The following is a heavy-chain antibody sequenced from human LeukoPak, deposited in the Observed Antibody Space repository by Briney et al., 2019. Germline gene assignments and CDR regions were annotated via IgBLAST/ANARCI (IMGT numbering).Heavy chain of an antibody. J-gene: IGHJ4*02. CDR1: GGSISRYY. CDR2: IYYSGST. V-gene: IGHV4-59*08. Sequence: SETLSLTCSVSGGSISRYYWSCIRQPPGKGLEWIGHIYYSGSTSFNTSLKSRVIISIDTSKHQFSLKLSSVTAADTAVYYCARHIYGSTYSFDYWGRGILVTVSS. D-gene: IGHD3-10*01. CDR3: ARHIYGSTYSFDY.